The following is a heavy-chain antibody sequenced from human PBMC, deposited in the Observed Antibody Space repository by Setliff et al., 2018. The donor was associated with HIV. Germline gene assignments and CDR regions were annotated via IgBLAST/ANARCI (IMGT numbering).Heavy chain of an antibody. J-gene: IGHJ6*03. CDR3: ARGAVVVPAYYHYFDV. D-gene: IGHD2-2*01. V-gene: IGHV4-59*10. CDR1: GGSFSGYY. CDR2: VETIGST. Sequence: SETLSLTCAVYGGSFSGYYWTWIRQPAGKGLEWIGHVETIGSTNYNPSLRGRVTISVDTSKNQFSLKLTSVTAADTAVYFCARGAVVVPAYYHYFDVWGKGTTVTVSS.